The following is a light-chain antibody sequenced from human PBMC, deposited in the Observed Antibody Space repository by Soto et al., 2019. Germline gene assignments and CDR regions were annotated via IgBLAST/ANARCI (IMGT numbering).Light chain of an antibody. CDR2: GNS. CDR3: QFYDSSIWV. CDR1: SSNIGAGYD. Sequence: QSVLTQPPSVSGAPGQRVTISCTGSSSNIGAGYDVHWYQQLPGTAPKLLIYGNSNRPSGVPDRFSGSKSGTSASLAITGLQAEDEAHYYCQFYDSSIWVFGVGTKVNVL. J-gene: IGLJ3*02. V-gene: IGLV1-40*01.